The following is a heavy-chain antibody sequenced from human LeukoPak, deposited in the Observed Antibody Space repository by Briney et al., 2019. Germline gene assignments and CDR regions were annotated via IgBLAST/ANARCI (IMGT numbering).Heavy chain of an antibody. V-gene: IGHV4-4*07. CDR3: ARVRTYYDILTGYSDNAFDI. CDR2: IYTSGST. CDR1: GGSISSYY. Sequence: SETLSLTCTVSGGSISSYYWSWIRQPAGKGLEWIGRIYTSGSTNYNPSLKSRVTMSVDTSKNQFSLKLSSVTAADTAVYYCARVRTYYDILTGYSDNAFDIRGQGTMVTVSS. D-gene: IGHD3-9*01. J-gene: IGHJ3*02.